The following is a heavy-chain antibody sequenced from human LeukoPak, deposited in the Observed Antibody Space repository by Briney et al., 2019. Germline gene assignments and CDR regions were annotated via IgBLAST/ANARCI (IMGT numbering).Heavy chain of an antibody. J-gene: IGHJ6*02. CDR2: IIPILGIA. CDR3: ARDLYYGSGSYYGMDV. V-gene: IGHV1-69*04. CDR1: GYTFTSYG. Sequence: GASVKVSCKASGYTFTSYGISWVRQAPGQGLEWMGRIIPILGIANYAQKFQGRVTITADKSTSTAYMELSSLRSEDTAVYYCARDLYYGSGSYYGMDVWGQGTTVTVSS. D-gene: IGHD3-10*01.